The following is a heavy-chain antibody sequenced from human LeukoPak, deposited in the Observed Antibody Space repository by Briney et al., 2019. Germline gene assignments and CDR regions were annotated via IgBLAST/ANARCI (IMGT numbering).Heavy chain of an antibody. V-gene: IGHV3-30*04. CDR1: GFTFTNYA. D-gene: IGHD1-26*01. J-gene: IGHJ5*02. CDR2: ISSDGGNL. CDR3: ASLWELTSA. Sequence: GGSLRLSCAASGFTFTNYALHWVRQAPGKGLEGVAVISSDGGNLYYADSVKGRFLIFRDNSKNTIYLLIYSLTDEDTAVYYCASLWELTSAWGQGTLVTVSA.